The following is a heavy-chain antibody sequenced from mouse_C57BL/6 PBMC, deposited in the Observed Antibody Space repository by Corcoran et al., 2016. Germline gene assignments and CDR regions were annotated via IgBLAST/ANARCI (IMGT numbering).Heavy chain of an antibody. Sequence: EVQLQQSGPELVKPGTSVKISCKASGYTFTDYYMNWVKQSHGKSLEWIGDITPNNGGTSYNQKFKGKATLTVDKSSSTAYMELRSLTSEDSAVYYCARLTTTVVAPDYWGQGTTLTVSS. CDR2: ITPNNGGT. CDR1: GYTFTDYY. D-gene: IGHD1-1*01. V-gene: IGHV1-26*01. CDR3: ARLTTTVVAPDY. J-gene: IGHJ2*01.